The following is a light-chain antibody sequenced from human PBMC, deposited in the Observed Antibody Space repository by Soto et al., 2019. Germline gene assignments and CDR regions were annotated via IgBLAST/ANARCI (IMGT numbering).Light chain of an antibody. CDR2: DAS. CDR3: QQSYSTPET. Sequence: DIQMTQSPSTLSASVGDRVTITCRASQSVGYWLAWYQQKPGKAPTFLVYDASNLHSGVPARFSGSGSGSEFTLTISSLQPDDFGTYYCQQSYSTPETFGQGTKVEIK. V-gene: IGKV1-5*01. CDR1: QSVGYW. J-gene: IGKJ1*01.